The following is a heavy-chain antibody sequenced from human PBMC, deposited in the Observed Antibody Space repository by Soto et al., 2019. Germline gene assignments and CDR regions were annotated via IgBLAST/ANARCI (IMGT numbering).Heavy chain of an antibody. Sequence: QVQLQELGPGLVKTSETLSLSCTVSGGSIRNYFWSWIRQPPGRGLEWMGYVYYTGSTHYNPSLESRVTMSVDSSKNQVTLRLDSVTAADTAVYYCAREDRFVGSISSFDMWGQGSLVTVSS. J-gene: IGHJ1*01. D-gene: IGHD3-9*01. CDR3: AREDRFVGSISSFDM. CDR1: GGSIRNYF. CDR2: VYYTGST. V-gene: IGHV4-59*13.